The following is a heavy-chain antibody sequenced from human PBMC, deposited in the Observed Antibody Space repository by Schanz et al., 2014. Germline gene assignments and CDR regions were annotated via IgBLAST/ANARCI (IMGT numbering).Heavy chain of an antibody. CDR3: ARGYGDSPTDF. CDR2: IIPILGIA. V-gene: IGHV1-69*02. Sequence: QVQLVQSGAEVKKPGPSVKVSCKASGYTFIDYSLNWVRQAPGQGLEWMGRIIPILGIANYAQKFQGTVTITADKSSDTAYMELRSLKSEDTAVYYCARGYGDSPTDFWGQGTLVTVSS. CDR1: GYTFIDYS. D-gene: IGHD4-17*01. J-gene: IGHJ4*02.